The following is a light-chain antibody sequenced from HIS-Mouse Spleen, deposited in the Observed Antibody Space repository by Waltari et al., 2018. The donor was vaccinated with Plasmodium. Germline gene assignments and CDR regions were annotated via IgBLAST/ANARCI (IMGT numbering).Light chain of an antibody. CDR3: QKYNSAPPLT. CDR2: AAA. V-gene: IGKV1-27*01. CDR1: QGIRHD. J-gene: IGKJ4*01. Sequence: DIQMTQSPSSLSASVGDRVTITCRARQGIRHDLAWYQQKPGKVPKLLSYAAATLQSGVTCRFSGSGSGTDFTLTISSLQPEDVATYYCQKYNSAPPLTFGGGTKVEIK.